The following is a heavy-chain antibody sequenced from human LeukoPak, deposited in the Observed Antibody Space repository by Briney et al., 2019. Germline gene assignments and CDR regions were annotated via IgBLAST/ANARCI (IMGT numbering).Heavy chain of an antibody. J-gene: IGHJ4*02. V-gene: IGHV4-39*01. CDR3: ARLFRSGSYYTSLDY. CDR2: INYSGTT. D-gene: IGHD3-10*01. CDR1: GGSISSSSYS. Sequence: SETLSLTCTVSGGSISSSSYSWGWIRQPPGKGLEWIAIINYSGTTYYSPSLKSRVTISVDTSKNQFSLNLSSVTAADTAVYYCARLFRSGSYYTSLDYWGQGTLVTVSS.